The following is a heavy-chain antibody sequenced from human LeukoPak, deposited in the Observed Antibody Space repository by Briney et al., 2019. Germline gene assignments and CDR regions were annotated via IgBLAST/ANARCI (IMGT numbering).Heavy chain of an antibody. J-gene: IGHJ6*03. D-gene: IGHD3-10*01. V-gene: IGHV3-74*01. Sequence: GGSLRLSCAGSGFTFSRYWMHWVRQAPGKGLVWVSRINSDGSSTTYADSVKGRFTISRDNAKNTLYLQMNSLRAEDTAVYYCARGPRFPYYYMDVWGKGTTVTVSS. CDR2: INSDGSST. CDR1: GFTFSRYW. CDR3: ARGPRFPYYYMDV.